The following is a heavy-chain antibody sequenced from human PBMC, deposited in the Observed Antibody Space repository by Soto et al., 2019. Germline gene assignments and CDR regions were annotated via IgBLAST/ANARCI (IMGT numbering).Heavy chain of an antibody. CDR1: GGSISSYY. CDR2: IYYSGST. J-gene: IGHJ6*02. D-gene: IGHD3-3*01. Sequence: NPSETLSLTCTVSGGSISSYYWSWIRQPPGKGLEWIGYIYYSGSTNYNPSLKSRVTISVDTSKNQFSLKLSSVTAADTAVYYCARGIETAGYDFWSGYRRLDYYYYGMDVWGQGTTVTVSS. CDR3: ARGIETAGYDFWSGYRRLDYYYYGMDV. V-gene: IGHV4-59*01.